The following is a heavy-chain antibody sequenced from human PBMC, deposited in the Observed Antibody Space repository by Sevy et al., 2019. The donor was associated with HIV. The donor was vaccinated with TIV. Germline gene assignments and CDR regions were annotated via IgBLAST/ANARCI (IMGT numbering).Heavy chain of an antibody. Sequence: GGSLRLSCAASGFTFSSYAMSWVRQAPGKGLEWVSAISGSGGSTYDADSVKGRFTISRDNSKNTLYLQMNSLRAEDTAVYYCASPETGAAAGNKIRYYYGMDVRGQGTTVTVSS. CDR1: GFTFSSYA. V-gene: IGHV3-23*01. J-gene: IGHJ6*02. D-gene: IGHD6-13*01. CDR2: ISGSGGST. CDR3: ASPETGAAAGNKIRYYYGMDV.